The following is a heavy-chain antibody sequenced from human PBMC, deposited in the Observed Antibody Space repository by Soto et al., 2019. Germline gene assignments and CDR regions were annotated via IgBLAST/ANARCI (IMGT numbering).Heavy chain of an antibody. CDR2: ISGSGDST. V-gene: IGHV3-23*01. D-gene: IGHD3-22*01. Sequence: GGSLRLSCAASGFTFSSYAMSWVRQAPGRGLEWVSAISGSGDSTYYTDSVKGRFTISRDNSKNTLYLQMNSLRAEDTAVYYCAKFYASSGYYVPFDYWGQGTLVTVSS. CDR3: AKFYASSGYYVPFDY. J-gene: IGHJ4*02. CDR1: GFTFSSYA.